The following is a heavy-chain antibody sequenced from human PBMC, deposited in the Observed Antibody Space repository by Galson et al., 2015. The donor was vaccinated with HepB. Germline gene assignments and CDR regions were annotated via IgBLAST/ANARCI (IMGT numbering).Heavy chain of an antibody. CDR2: ISSNGGST. Sequence: SLRLSCAASGFTFSSYAMHWVRRAPGKGLEYVSAISSNGGSTYYADSVKGRFTISRDNSKNTLYLQMSSLRAEDTAVYYCVKDHSGSYPDYWGQGTLVTVSS. D-gene: IGHD1-26*01. V-gene: IGHV3-64D*06. J-gene: IGHJ4*02. CDR1: GFTFSSYA. CDR3: VKDHSGSYPDY.